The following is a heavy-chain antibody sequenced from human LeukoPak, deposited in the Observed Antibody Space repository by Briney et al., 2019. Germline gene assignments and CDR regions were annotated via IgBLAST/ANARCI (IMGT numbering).Heavy chain of an antibody. D-gene: IGHD3-3*02. CDR2: MNPNSGNT. Sequence: ASVKVSCKASGYTFTSYYMHWVRQATGQGLEWMGWMNPNSGNTGYAQKFQGRVTITRNTSISTAYMELSSLRSEDTAVYYCARVLGGSQRSKKWFDPWGQGTLVTVSS. CDR1: GYTFTSYY. V-gene: IGHV1-8*03. J-gene: IGHJ5*02. CDR3: ARVLGGSQRSKKWFDP.